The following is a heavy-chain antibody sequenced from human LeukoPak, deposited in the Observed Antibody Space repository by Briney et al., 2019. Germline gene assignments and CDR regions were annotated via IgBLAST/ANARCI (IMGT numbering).Heavy chain of an antibody. Sequence: ASVKVSCKASGYTFTSYYMHWVRQAPGQGLEWMGIINPSGGSTSYAQKFQDRVTMTTDTSTATVYMELRSLTSDDTAVYYCARVMVILPAAQNWFDPWGQGTLVTVSS. CDR2: INPSGGST. CDR3: ARVMVILPAAQNWFDP. V-gene: IGHV1-46*01. J-gene: IGHJ5*02. CDR1: GYTFTSYY. D-gene: IGHD2-2*01.